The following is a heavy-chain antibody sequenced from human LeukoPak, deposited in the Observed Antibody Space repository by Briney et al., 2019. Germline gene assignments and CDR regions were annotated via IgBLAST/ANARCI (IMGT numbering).Heavy chain of an antibody. J-gene: IGHJ6*03. CDR3: ARNPTYYDFWSGYSDYYYYMDV. D-gene: IGHD3-3*01. CDR1: GFTFSRNW. CDR2: IKQDGSEK. V-gene: IGHV3-7*01. Sequence: PGGSLRLSCAASGFTFSRNWMTWVRQAPGKGLEWVANIKQDGSEKYYVDSVKGRFTISRDNAKNSLYLQMNSLRAEDTAVYYCARNPTYYDFWSGYSDYYYYMDVWGKGTTVTVSS.